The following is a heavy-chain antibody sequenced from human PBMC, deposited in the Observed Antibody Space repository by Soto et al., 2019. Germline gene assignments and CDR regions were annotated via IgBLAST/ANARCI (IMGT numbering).Heavy chain of an antibody. CDR1: GYTFTGYY. J-gene: IGHJ3*02. CDR2: INPNSGGT. Sequence: ASVKVSCKASGYTFTGYYMHWVRQAPGQGLEWMGWINPNSGGTNYAQKFQGWVTMTRDTSISTAYMELSRLRSDDTAVYYCARDLKRGIGAFDIWGQGTMVTVSS. V-gene: IGHV1-2*04. D-gene: IGHD2-15*01. CDR3: ARDLKRGIGAFDI.